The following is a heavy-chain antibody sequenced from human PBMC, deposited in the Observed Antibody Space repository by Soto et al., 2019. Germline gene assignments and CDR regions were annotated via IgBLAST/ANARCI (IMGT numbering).Heavy chain of an antibody. J-gene: IGHJ3*02. CDR3: ARESMDIVLMVYAIRGVGAFDI. D-gene: IGHD2-8*01. V-gene: IGHV3-30-3*01. Sequence: QVQLVESGGGVVQPGRSLRLSCAASGFTFSSYAMHWVRQAPGKGLEWVAVISYDGSNKYYADSVKGRFTISRDNSKNTLYLQMNSLRAEDTAVYYCARESMDIVLMVYAIRGVGAFDIWGQGTMVTVSS. CDR2: ISYDGSNK. CDR1: GFTFSSYA.